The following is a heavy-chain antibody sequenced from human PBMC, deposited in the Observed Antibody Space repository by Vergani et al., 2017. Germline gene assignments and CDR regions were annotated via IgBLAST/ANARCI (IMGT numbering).Heavy chain of an antibody. D-gene: IGHD3-10*01. CDR1: GSTVSGKY. Sequence: ELQLVESGGGLVQPGGPLRLSCPAFGSTVSGKYMTWVRRAPGKGLEWVSHIHSGDETYYADSVKGRVTISRDTSKNTLLLPINNLRVEDTAVYYCARGNYYGSGTYVDPWGQGTLVTVSS. CDR3: ARGNYYGSGTYVDP. V-gene: IGHV3-66*02. CDR2: IHSGDET. J-gene: IGHJ5*02.